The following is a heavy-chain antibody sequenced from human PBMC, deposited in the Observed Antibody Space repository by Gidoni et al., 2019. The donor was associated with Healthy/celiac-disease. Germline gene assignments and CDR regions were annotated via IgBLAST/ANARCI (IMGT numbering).Heavy chain of an antibody. CDR3: ARDLGGKQWLVPSPGNYGMDV. Sequence: QVQLVESGGGVVQPGRSLRLSCAASGFPFSSYGMHWVRQAPGKGLEWVAVIWYDGSNKYYADSVKGRFTISRDNSKNTLYLQMNSLRAEDTAVYYCARDLGGKQWLVPSPGNYGMDVWGQGTTVTVSS. J-gene: IGHJ6*02. CDR1: GFPFSSYG. D-gene: IGHD6-19*01. CDR2: IWYDGSNK. V-gene: IGHV3-33*01.